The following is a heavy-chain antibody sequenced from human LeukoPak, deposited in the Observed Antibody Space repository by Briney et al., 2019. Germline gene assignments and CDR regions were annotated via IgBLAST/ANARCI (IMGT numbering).Heavy chain of an antibody. CDR2: IYYSGST. Sequence: SETLSLTCTVSGGSISSGPHYWGWIRQSPGKGLEWIGSIYYSGSTDYNPSLKGRVTISVDTSKNQISLKLSSVTAADTAVYYCARHDSSGYYWFDYWGQGTLVTVSS. V-gene: IGHV4-39*01. CDR3: ARHDSSGYYWFDY. CDR1: GGSISSGPHY. D-gene: IGHD3-22*01. J-gene: IGHJ4*02.